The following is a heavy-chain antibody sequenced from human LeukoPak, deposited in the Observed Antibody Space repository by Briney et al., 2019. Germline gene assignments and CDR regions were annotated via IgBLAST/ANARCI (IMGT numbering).Heavy chain of an antibody. J-gene: IGHJ3*02. D-gene: IGHD3-22*01. CDR3: ARLEDSSGYSVAFDI. CDR2: IYHSGST. V-gene: IGHV4-30-2*01. CDR1: GGSISSGGYS. Sequence: PSETLSLTCAVSGGSISSGGYSWSWIRQPPGKGLEWIGYIYHSGSTYYNPSLKSRVTISVDRSKNRFSLKLSSVTAADTAVYYCARLEDSSGYSVAFDIWGQGTMVTVSS.